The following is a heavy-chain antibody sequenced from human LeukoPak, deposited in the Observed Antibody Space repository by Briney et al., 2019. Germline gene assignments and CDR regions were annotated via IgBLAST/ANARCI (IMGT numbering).Heavy chain of an antibody. CDR1: GFTFSSYS. J-gene: IGHJ5*02. V-gene: IGHV3-48*04. Sequence: GGSLRLSCAASGFTFSSYSMNWVRQAPGKGLEWVSIISSSGTSIYYADSVKGRFTISRDNAKNSLYLQMNSLRAEDTAVYYCARADIVVVVAAFDPWGQGTLVTVSS. CDR2: ISSSGTSI. CDR3: ARADIVVVVAAFDP. D-gene: IGHD2-15*01.